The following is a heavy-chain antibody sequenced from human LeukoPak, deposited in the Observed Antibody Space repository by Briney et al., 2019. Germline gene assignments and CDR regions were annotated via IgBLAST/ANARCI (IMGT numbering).Heavy chain of an antibody. Sequence: PGGSLRLSCAASGFTFSSYGMHWVRQAPGKGLEWVAFIRYDGSNKYYVDSVKGRFTISRDNSMNTLYLQMNSLRAEDTAVYYCAKGGIVVVPAAPRTFDIWGQGTMVTVSS. CDR3: AKGGIVVVPAAPRTFDI. D-gene: IGHD2-2*01. V-gene: IGHV3-30*02. J-gene: IGHJ3*02. CDR1: GFTFSSYG. CDR2: IRYDGSNK.